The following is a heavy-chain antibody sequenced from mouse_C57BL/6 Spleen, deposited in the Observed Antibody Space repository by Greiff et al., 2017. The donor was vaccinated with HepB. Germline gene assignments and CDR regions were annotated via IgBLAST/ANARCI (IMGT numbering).Heavy chain of an antibody. J-gene: IGHJ4*01. CDR2: ISDGGSYT. CDR1: GFTFSSYA. D-gene: IGHD2-10*02. CDR3: ARDGYGNYVDYAMDY. Sequence: EVKLMESGGGLVKPGGSLKLSCAASGFTFSSYAMSWVRQTPEKRLEWVATISDGGSYTYYPDNVKGRFTISRDNAKNNLYLQMSHLKSEDTAMYYCARDGYGNYVDYAMDYWGQGTSVTVSS. V-gene: IGHV5-4*01.